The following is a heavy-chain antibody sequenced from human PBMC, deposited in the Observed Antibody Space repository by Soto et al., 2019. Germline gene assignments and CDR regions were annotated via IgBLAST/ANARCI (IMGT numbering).Heavy chain of an antibody. Sequence: GGSLRLSCAASGFTFSSYSTNWVRQAPGKGLEWVSYISTTSDTKYYADSVKGRFTISRDNAKNSLYLQMNSLRDEDTAVYYCGRALRQWLADAFDIWGRGTMVTVSS. V-gene: IGHV3-48*02. CDR1: GFTFSSYS. D-gene: IGHD6-19*01. CDR2: ISTTSDTK. CDR3: GRALRQWLADAFDI. J-gene: IGHJ3*02.